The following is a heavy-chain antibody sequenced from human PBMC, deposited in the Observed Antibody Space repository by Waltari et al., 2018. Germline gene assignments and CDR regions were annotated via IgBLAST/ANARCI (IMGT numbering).Heavy chain of an antibody. D-gene: IGHD3-10*01. CDR3: TNFMSG. J-gene: IGHJ6*02. Sequence: EVHLVESGGGLVQPGGSLTLSCAASGFTFSDFTMYWGRQASGKGLEWVGHIRSKANNYATGNAASVKGRFTVSRDDSKNTAYLQMNSLRTEDTAIYYCTNFMSGWGQGTTVTVSS. CDR2: IRSKANNYAT. V-gene: IGHV3-73*02. CDR1: GFTFSDFT.